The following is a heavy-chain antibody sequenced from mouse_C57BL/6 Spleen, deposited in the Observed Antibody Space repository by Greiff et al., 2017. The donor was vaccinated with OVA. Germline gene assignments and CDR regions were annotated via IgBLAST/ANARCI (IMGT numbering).Heavy chain of an antibody. J-gene: IGHJ2*01. CDR3: TLYGNYLYYFDY. D-gene: IGHD2-1*01. CDR1: GFNIKDYY. V-gene: IGHV14-1*01. CDR2: IDPEDGDT. Sequence: VQLKQSGAELVRPGASVKLSCTASGFNIKDYYMHWVKQRPEQGLEWIGRIDPEDGDTEYAPKFQGKATMTADTSSNTAYLQLSSLTSEDTAVYYCTLYGNYLYYFDYWGQGTTLTVSS.